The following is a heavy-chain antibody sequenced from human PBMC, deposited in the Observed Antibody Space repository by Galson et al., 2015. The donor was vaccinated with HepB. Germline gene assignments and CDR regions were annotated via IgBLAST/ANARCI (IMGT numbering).Heavy chain of an antibody. J-gene: IGHJ4*02. Sequence: SLRLSCAASGSILSSYSMNWVRQAPGKGLERVSSMSSSTNYIYYADSVKGRFTVSRDNAKNSLYLQMNSLRAEDTAVYYCARDQTFRIPMVRGVITKNAFDYWGQGTLVTVSS. CDR1: GSILSSYS. D-gene: IGHD3-10*01. V-gene: IGHV3-21*01. CDR3: ARDQTFRIPMVRGVITKNAFDY. CDR2: MSSSTNYI.